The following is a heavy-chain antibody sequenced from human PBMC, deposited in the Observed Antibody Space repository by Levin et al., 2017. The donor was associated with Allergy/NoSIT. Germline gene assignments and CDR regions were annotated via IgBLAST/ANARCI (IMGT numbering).Heavy chain of an antibody. CDR1: GFTFSSYG. V-gene: IGHV3-33*01. CDR2: IWYDGSNK. CDR3: AREWLRRFFDY. J-gene: IGHJ4*02. D-gene: IGHD5-12*01. Sequence: GGSLRLSCAASGFTFSSYGMHWVRQAPGKGLEWVAVIWYDGSNKYYADSVKGRFTISRDNSKNTLYLQMNSLRAEDTAVYYCAREWLRRFFDYWGQGTLVTVSS.